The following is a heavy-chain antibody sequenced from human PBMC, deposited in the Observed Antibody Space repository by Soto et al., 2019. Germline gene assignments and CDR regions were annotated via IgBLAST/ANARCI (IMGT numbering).Heavy chain of an antibody. Sequence: GASVKVSCKASGYSFTDYRIHCVQQAPGQGLEWMGGIIPIFGTANYAQKFQGRVTITADKSTSTAYMELSSLRSEDTAVYYCARDLRHCSSTICYNWFDPWGQRTLVTVSS. CDR3: ARDLRHCSSTICYNWFDP. D-gene: IGHD2-2*01. CDR1: GYSFTDYR. CDR2: IIPIFGTA. J-gene: IGHJ5*02. V-gene: IGHV1-69*06.